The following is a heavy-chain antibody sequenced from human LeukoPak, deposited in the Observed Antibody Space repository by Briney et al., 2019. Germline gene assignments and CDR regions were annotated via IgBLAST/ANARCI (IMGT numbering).Heavy chain of an antibody. CDR1: GFTFSSYG. D-gene: IGHD6-19*01. V-gene: IGHV3-7*01. Sequence: GGSLRLSCAASGFTFSSYGMSWVRQAPGKGLEWVANIKQDGSEKYYVDSVKGRFTISRDTAKNSLFLQMNSLRAEDTAVYYCARDQVAVAGRPYYYYYYMDVWGKGTTVTVFS. J-gene: IGHJ6*03. CDR2: IKQDGSEK. CDR3: ARDQVAVAGRPYYYYYYMDV.